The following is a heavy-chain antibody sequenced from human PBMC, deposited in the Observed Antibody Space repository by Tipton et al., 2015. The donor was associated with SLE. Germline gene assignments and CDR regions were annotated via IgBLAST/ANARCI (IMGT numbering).Heavy chain of an antibody. D-gene: IGHD3-10*01. V-gene: IGHV4-61*09. J-gene: IGHJ3*02. CDR1: GGSISSGSYY. Sequence: TLSLTCTVSGGSISSGSYYWSWIRQPAGKGLEWIGHIYTSGSTNYNPSLKSRVPISVDTSKNQFSLKLSSVIAADTAVYYCARDGGGHIPMVRGPDDAFDIWGQGTMVTVSS. CDR3: ARDGGGHIPMVRGPDDAFDI. CDR2: IYTSGST.